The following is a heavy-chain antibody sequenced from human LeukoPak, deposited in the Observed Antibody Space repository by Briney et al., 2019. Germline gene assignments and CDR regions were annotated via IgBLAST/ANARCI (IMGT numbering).Heavy chain of an antibody. CDR2: INPSGGST. Sequence: ASVKVSCKASGYTFTSYYMHWVRQAPGQGLEWMGIINPSGGSTSYAQKFQGRVTMTRDMSTSTVYMELSSLRSEDTAVYYCARMLRQLVPYYYYYYMDVWGKGTTVTVSS. V-gene: IGHV1-46*01. D-gene: IGHD6-6*01. CDR1: GYTFTSYY. J-gene: IGHJ6*03. CDR3: ARMLRQLVPYYYYYYMDV.